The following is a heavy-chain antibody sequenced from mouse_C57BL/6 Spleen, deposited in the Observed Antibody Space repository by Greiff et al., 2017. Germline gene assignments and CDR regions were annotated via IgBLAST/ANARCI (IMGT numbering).Heavy chain of an antibody. CDR3: TTLDYDGVDY. V-gene: IGHV14-4*01. Sequence: EVQLQQSGAELVRPGASVKLSCTASGFNIKDDYMHWVKQRPEQGLEWIGWIDPENGDTEYASKFQGKATRTADTSSNTAYLQLSSLTSEDTAVYYCTTLDYDGVDYWGQGTTLTVCS. J-gene: IGHJ2*01. D-gene: IGHD2-4*01. CDR1: GFNIKDDY. CDR2: IDPENGDT.